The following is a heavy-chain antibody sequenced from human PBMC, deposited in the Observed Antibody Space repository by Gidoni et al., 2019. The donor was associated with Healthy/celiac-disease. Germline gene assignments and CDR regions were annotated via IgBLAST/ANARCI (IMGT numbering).Heavy chain of an antibody. Sequence: QVQLQESGPGLVKPVSGGSLSSGGYYWSWIRQPPGKGLEWIGYTYYSGSTYYNPSLKSRVTISVDTSKNQFSLKLSSVTAADTAVYYCARGRGTGTEKYYFDYWGQGTLVTVSS. J-gene: IGHJ4*02. CDR3: ARGRGTGTEKYYFDY. V-gene: IGHV4-31*02. CDR1: GGSLSSGGYY. CDR2: TYYSGST. D-gene: IGHD1-1*01.